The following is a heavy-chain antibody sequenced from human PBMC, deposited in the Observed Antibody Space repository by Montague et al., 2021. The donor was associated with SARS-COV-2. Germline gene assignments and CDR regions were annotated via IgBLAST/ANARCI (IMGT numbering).Heavy chain of an antibody. J-gene: IGHJ4*02. CDR3: VATYNGNWYYFDY. CDR2: LHYAGSA. V-gene: IGHV4-39*01. CDR1: GGSFSSGDSY. D-gene: IGHD6-13*01. Sequence: SGTLSLTSSVSGGSFSSGDSYWGWLRQAPGKGLEWIGDLHYAGSAYYNPSLRSRVTISADTSKNQFSLKLNSVTAADTAVYYCVATYNGNWYYFDYWGQGTLVTVSS.